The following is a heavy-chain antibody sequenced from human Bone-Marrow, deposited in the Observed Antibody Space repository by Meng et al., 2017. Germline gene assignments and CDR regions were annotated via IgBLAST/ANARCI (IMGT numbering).Heavy chain of an antibody. CDR2: INHSGST. V-gene: IGHV4-34*01. D-gene: IGHD2-15*01. CDR3: ARGGYCNGGSCN. Sequence: QVQLQQWGAGLLKPSETLSLTCAVYGGSFSGYYWSWIRQPPGKGLEWIGEINHSGSTNYNPSLKSRVTISVDTSKNQFSLKLSSVTAADTAVYYCARGGYCNGGSCNWGQGTLVTVSS. J-gene: IGHJ4*02. CDR1: GGSFSGYY.